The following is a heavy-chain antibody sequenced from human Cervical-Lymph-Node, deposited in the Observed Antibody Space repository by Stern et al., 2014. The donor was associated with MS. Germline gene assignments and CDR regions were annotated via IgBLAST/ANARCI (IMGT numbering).Heavy chain of an antibody. CDR3: AKGGSGSYLD. J-gene: IGHJ4*02. D-gene: IGHD1-26*01. V-gene: IGHV3-30*04. CDR1: GFVFRRYA. Sequence: VQLLESGGCVVQPGRSLRLSCAASGFVFRRYALHWVRQAPGKGLAWVALISYDGRDKYYTDSVKGRFTVSRDNSNNTVDLEMNSLRLEDTAVYYCAKGGSGSYLDWGQGSLVTVSS. CDR2: ISYDGRDK.